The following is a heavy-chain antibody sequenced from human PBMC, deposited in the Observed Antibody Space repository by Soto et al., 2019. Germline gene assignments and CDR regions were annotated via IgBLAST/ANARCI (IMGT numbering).Heavy chain of an antibody. CDR2: IKQDGSEK. J-gene: IGHJ6*02. Sequence: GGSLRLSCAASGFTFSSYWMSWVRQAPGKGLEWVANIKQDGSEKYYVYSVKGRFTISRDNAKNSLYLQMNSLRADDTAVYYCARDCSGGSCYYYGMDVWGQGTTVTVSS. CDR3: ARDCSGGSCYYYGMDV. V-gene: IGHV3-7*01. CDR1: GFTFSSYW. D-gene: IGHD2-15*01.